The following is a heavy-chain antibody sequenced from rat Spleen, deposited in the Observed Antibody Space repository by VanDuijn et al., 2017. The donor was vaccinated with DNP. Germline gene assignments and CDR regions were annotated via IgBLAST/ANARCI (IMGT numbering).Heavy chain of an antibody. CDR1: GFTFSNYY. D-gene: IGHD1-11*01. Sequence: EVQLVESGGGLVQPGRSMKLSCAASGFTFSNYYMAWVRQAPTKGLEWVASISTGGGNTYYRESVKGRFTISRDNAKSTLYLQMDSLRSEETATYYCARQGMEGMGAMDAWGQGTSVTVSS. V-gene: IGHV5S11*01. CDR3: ARQGMEGMGAMDA. J-gene: IGHJ4*01. CDR2: ISTGGGNT.